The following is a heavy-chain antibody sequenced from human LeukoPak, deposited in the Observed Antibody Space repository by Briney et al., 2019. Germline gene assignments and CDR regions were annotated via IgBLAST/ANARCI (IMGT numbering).Heavy chain of an antibody. D-gene: IGHD4-17*01. Sequence: GGSLRLSCAASGFTFSTYWMSWVRQAPGKGLEWVANIKQDGSEKYYMDSVNGRFTISRDNAKSSLYLQMNSLRAEDTAVYYCARDDDYGDYEYYYYMDVWGKGTTVTVSS. V-gene: IGHV3-7*01. J-gene: IGHJ6*03. CDR1: GFTFSTYW. CDR3: ARDDDYGDYEYYYYMDV. CDR2: IKQDGSEK.